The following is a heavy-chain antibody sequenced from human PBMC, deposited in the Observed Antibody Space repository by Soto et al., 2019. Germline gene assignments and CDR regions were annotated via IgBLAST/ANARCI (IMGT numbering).Heavy chain of an antibody. V-gene: IGHV3-48*01. CDR2: ISSSGSVI. CDR1: GFTFSTYS. J-gene: IGHJ4*02. D-gene: IGHD6-13*01. Sequence: EVQLVESGGGLVQPGGSLRLSCAASGFTFSTYSMAWVRQAPGKGLEWLSYISSSGSVITYGDSVKGRITVSRDNAKNLLYLQLNSLRAEDTALYSCARGCPGSCWFEYWGQGTPVTVSS. CDR3: ARGCPGSCWFEY.